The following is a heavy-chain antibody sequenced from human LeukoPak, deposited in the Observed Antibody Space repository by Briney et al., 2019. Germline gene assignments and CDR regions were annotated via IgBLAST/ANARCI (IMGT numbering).Heavy chain of an antibody. CDR1: GGSFSSYY. J-gene: IGHJ5*02. D-gene: IGHD4-11*01. CDR3: ARDLHRRWFDP. CDR2: IYTSGST. Sequence: SETLSLTCAVYGGSFSSYYWSWIRQPAGKGLEWIGRIYTSGSTNYNPSLKSRVTMSVDTSKNQFSLKLSSVTAADTAVYYCARDLHRRWFDPWGQGTLVTVSS. V-gene: IGHV4-4*07.